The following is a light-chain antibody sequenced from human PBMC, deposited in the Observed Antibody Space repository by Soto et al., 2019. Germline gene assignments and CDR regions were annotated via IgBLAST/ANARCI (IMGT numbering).Light chain of an antibody. J-gene: IGKJ3*01. CDR2: AAS. Sequence: DIQLTQSPSFLSASVGDRVTITCRASQGISSYLAWYQQKPGKAPKLLIYAASTLQSGVPSRFSGSGSGTELTPTIRNLQPEDFATYYCQQLNSYPPFAFGPGTKVHIK. V-gene: IGKV1-9*01. CDR1: QGISSY. CDR3: QQLNSYPPFA.